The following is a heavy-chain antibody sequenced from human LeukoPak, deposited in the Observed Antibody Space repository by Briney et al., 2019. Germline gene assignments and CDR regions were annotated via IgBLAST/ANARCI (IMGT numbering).Heavy chain of an antibody. CDR2: ISAYNGNT. J-gene: IGHJ4*02. D-gene: IGHD3-22*01. V-gene: IGHV1-18*01. CDR3: ARIVPYYYDSSGYYSLDY. Sequence: GASVKVSCKASGYTFTSYGISWVRQAPGQGLEWMGWISAYNGNTNYAQKLQGRVTMTTDTSTSTAYMELRSLRSDDTAVYYCARIVPYYYDSSGYYSLDYWGQGTLVTVSS. CDR1: GYTFTSYG.